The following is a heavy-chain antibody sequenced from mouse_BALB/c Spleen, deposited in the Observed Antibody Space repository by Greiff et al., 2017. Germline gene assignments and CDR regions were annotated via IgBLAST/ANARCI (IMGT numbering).Heavy chain of an antibody. CDR1: GFSLSRYS. D-gene: IGHD2-14*01. V-gene: IGHV2-6-4*01. J-gene: IGHJ1*01. Sequence: QVQLKESGPGLVAPSQSLSITCTVSGFSLSRYSVHWVRQPPGKGLEWLGMIWGGGSTDYNSALKSRLSISKDNSKSQVFLKMNSLQTDDTAMYYCARTYYRYDVVGYFDVWGAGTTVTVSS. CDR2: IWGGGST. CDR3: ARTYYRYDVVGYFDV.